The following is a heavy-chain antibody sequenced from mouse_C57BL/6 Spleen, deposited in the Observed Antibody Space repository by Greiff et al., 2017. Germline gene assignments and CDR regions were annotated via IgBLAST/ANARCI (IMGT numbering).Heavy chain of an antibody. CDR1: GYTFTSYW. CDR3: ARKGYDYDEILYWYFDV. Sequence: QVQLQQPGPELVKPGASVKLSCKASGYTFTSYWMHWVKQRPGQGLEWIGNINPSNGGTNYNEKFKSKATLTVDKSSSTAYMQLSSLTSEDSAVYYCARKGYDYDEILYWYFDVWGTGTTVTVSS. J-gene: IGHJ1*03. CDR2: INPSNGGT. D-gene: IGHD2-4*01. V-gene: IGHV1-53*01.